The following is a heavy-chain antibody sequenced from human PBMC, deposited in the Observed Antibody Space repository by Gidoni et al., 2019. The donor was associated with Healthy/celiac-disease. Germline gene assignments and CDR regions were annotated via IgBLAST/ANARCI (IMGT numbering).Heavy chain of an antibody. CDR1: GFTFSSYA. V-gene: IGHV3-23*01. CDR2: ISGSGGST. D-gene: IGHD3-22*01. CDR3: AKVGHSSGYYYDAFDI. J-gene: IGHJ3*02. Sequence: EVQLLESGGGLVQPGVSLRLSCAASGFTFSSYAMSWVRQAPGKGLEWVSAISGSGGSTYYADSVKGRFTISRDNSKNTLYLQMNSLRAEDTAVYYCAKVGHSSGYYYDAFDIWGQGTMVTVSS.